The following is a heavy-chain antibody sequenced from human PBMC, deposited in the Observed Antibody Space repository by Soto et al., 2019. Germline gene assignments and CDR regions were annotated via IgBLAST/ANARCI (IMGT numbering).Heavy chain of an antibody. Sequence: GGSLSLSCAASGFTFSSYAMSWVRQAPGKGLEWVSAISGSGGSTYYADSVKGRFTISRDNSKNTLYLQMNSLRAEDTAVYYCAKDARLRLGELSLYTYFDYWGQGTLVTVSS. CDR3: AKDARLRLGELSLYTYFDY. V-gene: IGHV3-23*01. CDR2: ISGSGGST. CDR1: GFTFSSYA. D-gene: IGHD3-16*02. J-gene: IGHJ4*02.